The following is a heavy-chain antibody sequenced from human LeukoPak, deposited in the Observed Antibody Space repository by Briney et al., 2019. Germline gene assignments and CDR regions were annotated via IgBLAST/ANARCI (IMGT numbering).Heavy chain of an antibody. CDR2: INPNSGGT. Sequence: ASVTVSRITSGYTFTGYYMHWVRQAAGQGLEWLCLINPNSGGTKNAQKFCGRLTMTRDTSISAADVELNSLSSDDTAGYFCVRERSPVAGSPLIWFDPWGQGTLVTVSS. CDR3: VRERSPVAGSPLIWFDP. J-gene: IGHJ5*02. D-gene: IGHD6-19*01. V-gene: IGHV1-2*02. CDR1: GYTFTGYY.